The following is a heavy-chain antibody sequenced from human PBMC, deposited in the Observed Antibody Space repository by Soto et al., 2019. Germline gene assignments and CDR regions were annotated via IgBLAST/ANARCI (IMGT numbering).Heavy chain of an antibody. CDR2: INHSVIT. J-gene: IGHJ5*02. Sequence: TSETLSLTCAVYGGSFSGYYWSWIRQPPGKGLEWIGEINHSVITNYNPSLKSPVTISVDTSKNQFSLKLSSVTAADTAVYYCATSQLGIGVVMDWFDPWGQGTLVTVPS. CDR1: GGSFSGYY. CDR3: ATSQLGIGVVMDWFDP. V-gene: IGHV4-34*01. D-gene: IGHD3-3*01.